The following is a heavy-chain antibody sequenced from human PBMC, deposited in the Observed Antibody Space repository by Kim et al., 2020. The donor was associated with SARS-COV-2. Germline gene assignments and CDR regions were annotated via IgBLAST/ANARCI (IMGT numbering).Heavy chain of an antibody. J-gene: IGHJ5*02. Sequence: SETLSLTCTVSGGSITTSSYYWGWVRQTPGKGLEWIGNIYYRGSTYYNPSLKSRITISVDTSKNQFSLKLSSVTAADTGVYYCARPLDGGNSYGWFDPWGQGTLVTVSS. CDR1: GGSITTSSYY. CDR2: IYYRGST. V-gene: IGHV4-39*01. CDR3: ARPLDGGNSYGWFDP. D-gene: IGHD5-18*01.